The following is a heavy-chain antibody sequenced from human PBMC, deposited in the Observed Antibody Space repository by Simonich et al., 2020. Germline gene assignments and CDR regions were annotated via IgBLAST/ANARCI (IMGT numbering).Heavy chain of an antibody. Sequence: EVQLVESGGGLVQPGRSLRLSCAASGFTFDVYAMHWVRQAPGKDLEWVLDISGNRDSIGYADSEKGRFTISRDNAKNSLYLQMNSLRAEDTALYYCAKDVAAAGTEYFQHWGQGTLVTVSS. CDR3: AKDVAAAGTEYFQH. CDR1: GFTFDVYA. D-gene: IGHD6-13*01. V-gene: IGHV3-9*01. J-gene: IGHJ1*01. CDR2: ISGNRDSI.